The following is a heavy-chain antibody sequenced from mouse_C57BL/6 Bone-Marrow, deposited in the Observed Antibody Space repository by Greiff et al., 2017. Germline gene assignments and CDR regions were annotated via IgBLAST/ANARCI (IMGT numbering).Heavy chain of an antibody. V-gene: IGHV5-17*01. CDR3: ASSIYYYGWFAY. CDR2: ISSGSSTI. J-gene: IGHJ3*01. Sequence: VKLVESGGGLVKPGGSLKLSCAASGFTFSDYGMHWVRQAPEKGLEWVAYISSGSSTIYYADTVKGRFTISRDNAKNTLFLQMTSLRSEDTAMYYCASSIYYYGWFAYWGQGTLVTVSA. D-gene: IGHD1-1*01. CDR1: GFTFSDYG.